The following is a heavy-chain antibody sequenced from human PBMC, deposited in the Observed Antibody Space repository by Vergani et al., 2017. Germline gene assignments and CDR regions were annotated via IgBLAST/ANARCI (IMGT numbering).Heavy chain of an antibody. CDR2: ISGSGGST. Sequence: EVQLLESGGVLVQPGGSLRLSCAASGFTLSDFAMSWVRQAPGKGLEWVSGISGSGGSTYYAVSVKGRFTISRDTSKSTLFLQMSSLRAEDTAVYYCAKEGVQYYDYSYLDVWGKGTTVTVSS. D-gene: IGHD3-10*01. CDR1: GFTLSDFA. J-gene: IGHJ6*03. CDR3: AKEGVQYYDYSYLDV. V-gene: IGHV3-23*01.